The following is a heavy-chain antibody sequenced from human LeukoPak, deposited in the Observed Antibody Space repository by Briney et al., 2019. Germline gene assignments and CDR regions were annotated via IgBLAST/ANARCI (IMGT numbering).Heavy chain of an antibody. CDR1: GGSFRGYS. D-gene: IGHD1-26*01. CDR3: AGWGLSDTYLIFDY. J-gene: IGHJ4*02. CDR2: INHSGST. V-gene: IGHV4-34*01. Sequence: SETLSLTCAVYGGSFRGYSWTWIRQSPGKGLEWIGEINHSGSTNYNPSLKSRVTISVDSSKNQFSLRLSSVTAADTAVYYCAGWGLSDTYLIFDYWGQGTLVTVSS.